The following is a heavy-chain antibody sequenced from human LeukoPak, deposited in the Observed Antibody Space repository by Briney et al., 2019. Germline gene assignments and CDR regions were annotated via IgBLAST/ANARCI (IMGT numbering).Heavy chain of an antibody. CDR3: ARDFVGATMGAFDI. V-gene: IGHV4-34*01. Sequence: PSETLSLTCAVYGGSFSGYYWSWIRQPPGKGLEWIGEINHSGSTNYNPSLKSRVTISVDTSKNQFSLKLSSVTAADTAVYYCARDFVGATMGAFDIWGQGTMVTVSS. J-gene: IGHJ3*02. CDR2: INHSGST. CDR1: GGSFSGYY. D-gene: IGHD1-26*01.